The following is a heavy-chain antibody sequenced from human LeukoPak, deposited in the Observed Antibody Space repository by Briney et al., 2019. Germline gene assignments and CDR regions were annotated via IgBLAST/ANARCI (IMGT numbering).Heavy chain of an antibody. V-gene: IGHV3-30*14. Sequence: GGSLRLSCVVTGFTLTTYTIYWVRQAPGKGLEWVAIISYDENNKYYADSVKGRFTISRDNSKNTLYLQMNSLRAEDTAVYYCARDRGYWGQGTLVTVSS. CDR2: ISYDENNK. CDR3: ARDRGY. CDR1: GFTLTTYT. J-gene: IGHJ4*02.